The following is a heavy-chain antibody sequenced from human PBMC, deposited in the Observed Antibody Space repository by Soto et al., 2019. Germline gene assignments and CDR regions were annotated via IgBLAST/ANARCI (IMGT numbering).Heavy chain of an antibody. D-gene: IGHD2-21*02. CDR3: AAELTYCGGDCYPKGGDPFDI. J-gene: IGHJ3*02. CDR2: INPNSGGT. Sequence: ASVKVSCKASGYTFTGYYMHWVRQAPGQGLEWMGWINPNSGGTNYAQKFQGRVTMTRDTSISTAYMELSRLRSDDTAVYYCAAELTYCGGDCYPKGGDPFDIWGQGTMVTVSS. V-gene: IGHV1-2*02. CDR1: GYTFTGYY.